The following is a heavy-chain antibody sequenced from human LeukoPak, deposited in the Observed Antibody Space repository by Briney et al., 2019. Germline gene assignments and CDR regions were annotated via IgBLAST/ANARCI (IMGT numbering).Heavy chain of an antibody. V-gene: IGHV4-59*08. CDR1: VGSISSYY. J-gene: IGHJ4*02. D-gene: IGHD5-18*01. CDR2: IYYSGST. CDR3: ASFSAMVTHFLDL. Sequence: PSETLSLTCTVSVGSISSYYGSWIRQPPGEGLEWIGFIYYSGSTNQNPSLKSRVTMSVDTSKNQFFLRLSSVTAAGPVVLYCASFSAMVTHFLDLWGQGTLVTVSS.